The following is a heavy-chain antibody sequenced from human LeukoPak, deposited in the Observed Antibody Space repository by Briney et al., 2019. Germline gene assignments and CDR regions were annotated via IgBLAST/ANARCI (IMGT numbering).Heavy chain of an antibody. CDR2: ISYDGSNK. CDR1: GFTFSSYA. CDR3: ARALPYSSSWFDY. Sequence: GESLRLSCAASGFTFSSYAMHWVRQAPGKGLEWVAVISYDGSNKYYADSVKGRFTISRDNSKNTLYLQMNSLRAEDTAVYYCARALPYSSSWFDYWGQGTLVTVSS. J-gene: IGHJ4*02. D-gene: IGHD6-13*01. V-gene: IGHV3-30*04.